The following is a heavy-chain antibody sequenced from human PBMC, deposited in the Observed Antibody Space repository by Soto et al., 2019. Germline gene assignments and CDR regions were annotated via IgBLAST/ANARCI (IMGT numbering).Heavy chain of an antibody. V-gene: IGHV3-30-3*01. CDR3: ARNYYGSGSYLGPFGY. D-gene: IGHD3-10*01. CDR1: GFTFSNFA. J-gene: IGHJ4*02. Sequence: LRLSCAASGFTFSNFAAHWVRQAPGKGLEWVAVISYDGTNKYYADSVKGRFTISRDNSNNTLYLQMNSLRAEDTAVYYCARNYYGSGSYLGPFGYWGQGTLVTVSS. CDR2: ISYDGTNK.